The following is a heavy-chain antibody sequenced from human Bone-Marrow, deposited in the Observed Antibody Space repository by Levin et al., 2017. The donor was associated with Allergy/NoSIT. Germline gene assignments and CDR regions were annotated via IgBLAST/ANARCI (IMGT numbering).Heavy chain of an antibody. Sequence: GESLKISCAASGFTFSSYAMSWVRQAPGKGLEWVSAISGSGGSTYYADSVKGRFTISRDNSKNTLYLQMNSLRAEDTAVYYCAKDGGLKIFGVVNWGQGTLVTVSS. CDR3: AKDGGLKIFGVVN. CDR1: GFTFSSYA. J-gene: IGHJ4*02. D-gene: IGHD3-3*01. V-gene: IGHV3-23*01. CDR2: ISGSGGST.